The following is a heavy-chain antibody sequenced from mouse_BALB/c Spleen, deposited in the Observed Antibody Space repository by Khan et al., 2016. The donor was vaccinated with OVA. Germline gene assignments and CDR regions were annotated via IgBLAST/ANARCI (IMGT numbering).Heavy chain of an antibody. CDR3: AHDGYYAYAMDY. CDR1: GFNIKDTY. J-gene: IGHJ4*01. D-gene: IGHD2-3*01. V-gene: IGHV14-3*02. Sequence: EVQLQESGAELVKPGASVKLSCTASGFNIKDTYMHWVKQRPEQGLEWIGRIDPANGNTKYDPKFQGKATITADTSSNTASLQLSSLTSEDTAVYYCAHDGYYAYAMDYWGQGTSVTVSS. CDR2: IDPANGNT.